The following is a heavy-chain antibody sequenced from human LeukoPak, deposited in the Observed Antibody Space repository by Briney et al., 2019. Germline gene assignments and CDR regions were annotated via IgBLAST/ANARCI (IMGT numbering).Heavy chain of an antibody. Sequence: SGTLSLTCAVYGGSFSGYYWSWIRQPPGKGLEWIGEINHSGSTNYNPSLKSRVTISVDTSKNQFSLKLSSVTAADTAVYYCARLVWSGYWYFDYWGQGTLVTVSS. CDR1: GGSFSGYY. V-gene: IGHV4-34*01. CDR3: ARLVWSGYWYFDY. CDR2: INHSGST. D-gene: IGHD3-3*01. J-gene: IGHJ4*02.